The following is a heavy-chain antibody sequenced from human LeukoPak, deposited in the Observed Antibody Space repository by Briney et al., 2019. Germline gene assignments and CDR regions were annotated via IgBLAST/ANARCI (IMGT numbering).Heavy chain of an antibody. Sequence: PGGSLRLSCAASGFSFSDYNMNWVRQAPGKALEWVSSITTSSTYIYYGDSVKGRFTISRDNARNSLYLQMNSLRAEDTAVYYCARDGSGYDDAFDIWGQGTMVTVSS. CDR2: ITTSSTYI. D-gene: IGHD3-10*01. CDR3: ARDGSGYDDAFDI. J-gene: IGHJ3*02. CDR1: GFSFSDYN. V-gene: IGHV3-21*01.